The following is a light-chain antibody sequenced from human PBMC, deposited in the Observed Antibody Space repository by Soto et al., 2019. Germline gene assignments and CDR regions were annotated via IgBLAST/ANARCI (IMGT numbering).Light chain of an antibody. V-gene: IGKV3-15*01. J-gene: IGKJ1*01. CDR1: QLVRGSQ. CDR3: QHYNSWPRTWT. CDR2: GAS. Sequence: EIVMTQSPATLSVSPGEKVTLSCRASQLVRGSQVARYQQKPGEAPRLLIFGASIRATGIPARFSGDGSETEFTLTISSLQSEDFAVYHCQHYNSWPRTWTFGQGTKVDIK.